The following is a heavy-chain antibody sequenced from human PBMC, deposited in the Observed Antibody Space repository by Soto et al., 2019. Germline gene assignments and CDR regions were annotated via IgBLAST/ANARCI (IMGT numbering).Heavy chain of an antibody. Sequence: ASVKVSCKASGYTFTSYGISWVRQAPGQGLEWMGWISVYNGNTNYAQKLQGRVTMISNTSISAAYLVLSSLTSEDTAVYYCARGRLVAGTVDSWGQGTLVTVSS. CDR3: ARGRLVAGTVDS. D-gene: IGHD1-7*01. CDR2: ISVYNGNT. J-gene: IGHJ4*02. V-gene: IGHV1-18*01. CDR1: GYTFTSYG.